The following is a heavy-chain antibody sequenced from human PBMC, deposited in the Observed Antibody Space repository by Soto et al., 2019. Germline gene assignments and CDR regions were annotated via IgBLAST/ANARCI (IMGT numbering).Heavy chain of an antibody. CDR2: ISAYNGDT. Sequence: GASVKVSCKASGCTFTNCDINWVRQAPGQGLEWMGWISAYNGDTNYAQKLQGRVTMTTDTSTSTAYMELRSLRAEDTAIYYCVSDGDVCSGSDCFRHFKYWGRGTRVTVSS. V-gene: IGHV1-18*01. J-gene: IGHJ4*02. CDR3: VSDGDVCSGSDCFRHFKY. D-gene: IGHD5-12*01. CDR1: GCTFTNCD.